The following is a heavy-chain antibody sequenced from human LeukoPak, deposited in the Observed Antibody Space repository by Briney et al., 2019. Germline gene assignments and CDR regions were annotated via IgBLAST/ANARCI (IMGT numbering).Heavy chain of an antibody. CDR1: GYTFTSYA. Sequence: ASVKVSCKASGYTFTSYAMHWVRKAPGQRLEWMGWINAGNGNTKYSQKFQGRVTITRDTSASTAYMELSSLRSEDTAVYYCARESALVVGRQNWLDPWGQGTLVTVSS. CDR3: ARESALVVGRQNWLDP. D-gene: IGHD2-15*01. J-gene: IGHJ5*02. CDR2: INAGNGNT. V-gene: IGHV1-3*01.